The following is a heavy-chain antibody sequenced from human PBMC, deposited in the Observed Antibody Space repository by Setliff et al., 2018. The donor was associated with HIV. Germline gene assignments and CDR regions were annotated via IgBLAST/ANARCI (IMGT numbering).Heavy chain of an antibody. V-gene: IGHV4-34*01. CDR1: GGSFSAYY. CDR2: IYYSGST. D-gene: IGHD1-1*01. Sequence: PSETLSLTCAVYGGSFSAYYWSWIRQPPGKGLEWIGSIYYSGSTYYNPSLKSRVTISVDTSKNHFSLKLRSVTAADTAVYYCAQLGMVDDFDYWGQGTLVTVSS. CDR3: AQLGMVDDFDY. J-gene: IGHJ4*02.